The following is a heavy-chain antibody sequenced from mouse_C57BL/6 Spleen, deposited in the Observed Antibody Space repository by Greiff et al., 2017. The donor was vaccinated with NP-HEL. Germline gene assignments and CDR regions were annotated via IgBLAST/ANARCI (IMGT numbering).Heavy chain of an antibody. CDR2: INYDGSST. D-gene: IGHD4-1*01. CDR1: GFTFSDYY. Sequence: EVKLVESEGGLVQPGSSMKLSCTASGFTFSDYYMAWVRQVPEKGLEWVANINYDGSSTYYLDSLKSRFIISRDNAKNILYLQMSSLKSEDTATYYCARLGGYFDVWGTGTTVTVSS. CDR3: ARLGGYFDV. J-gene: IGHJ1*03. V-gene: IGHV5-16*01.